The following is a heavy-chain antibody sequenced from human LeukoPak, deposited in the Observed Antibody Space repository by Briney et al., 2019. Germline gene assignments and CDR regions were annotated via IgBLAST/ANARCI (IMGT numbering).Heavy chain of an antibody. CDR1: GFTFSSYA. CDR3: AKDSFRFLEWLSPDNWFDP. Sequence: PGGSLRLSCAASGFTFSSYAMSWVRQAPGKGLEWVSAISGSGGSTYYADSVKGRFTISRDNSKNTLYLQMNSLRAEDTAVYYCAKDSFRFLEWLSPDNWFDPWGQGTLVTVSS. CDR2: ISGSGGST. J-gene: IGHJ5*02. V-gene: IGHV3-23*01. D-gene: IGHD3-3*01.